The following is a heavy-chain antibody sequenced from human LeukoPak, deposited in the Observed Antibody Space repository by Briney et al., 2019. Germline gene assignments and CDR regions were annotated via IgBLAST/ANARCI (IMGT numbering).Heavy chain of an antibody. D-gene: IGHD3-9*01. CDR1: GGSISSSSYY. Sequence: SETLSLTCTVSGGSISSSSYYWGWIRQPPGKGLEWIGSIYYSGSTYYNPSLKSRVTISVDTSKNQFSLKLSSVTAADTAVYYCAGQEGYFDWFSPKTTLDYWGQGTLVTVSS. CDR2: IYYSGST. CDR3: AGQEGYFDWFSPKTTLDY. J-gene: IGHJ4*02. V-gene: IGHV4-39*01.